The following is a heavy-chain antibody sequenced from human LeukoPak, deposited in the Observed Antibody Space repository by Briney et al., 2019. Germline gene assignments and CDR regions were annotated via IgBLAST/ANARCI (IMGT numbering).Heavy chain of an antibody. J-gene: IGHJ4*02. Sequence: ASVKVSCTASGYTFTGYYMHWVRQAPGQGLEWMGWINPNSGGTNYAQKVQGRVTMTRDTSISTAYMELSRLRSDDTAVYYCARVVRGVISYWGQRTLVTVSS. CDR1: GYTFTGYY. D-gene: IGHD3-10*01. V-gene: IGHV1-2*02. CDR3: ARVVRGVISY. CDR2: INPNSGGT.